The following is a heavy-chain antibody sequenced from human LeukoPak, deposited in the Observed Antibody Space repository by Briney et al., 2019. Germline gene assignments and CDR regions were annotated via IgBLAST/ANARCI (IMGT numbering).Heavy chain of an antibody. CDR3: TKGPVYSSSWYGDY. J-gene: IGHJ4*02. Sequence: GGSLRLSCAASGFTFSDYYMSWIRQAPGKGLEWVSYISSSGSTIYYADSVKGRFTISRDNSKNTLYLQMNSLRAEDTAVYYCTKGPVYSSSWYGDYWGQGTLVTVSS. CDR1: GFTFSDYY. V-gene: IGHV3-11*01. CDR2: ISSSGSTI. D-gene: IGHD6-13*01.